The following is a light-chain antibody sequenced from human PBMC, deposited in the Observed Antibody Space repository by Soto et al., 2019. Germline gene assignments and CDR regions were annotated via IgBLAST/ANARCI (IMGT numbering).Light chain of an antibody. CDR3: QSYDRSEIGDV. V-gene: IGLV1-40*01. CDR2: GNN. CDR1: SSNIGAGFD. Sequence: QPVLTQPPSVSGAPGQRVTISCTGSSSNIGAGFDVHWYQQLPGAAPQLLIYGNNNRPSGVPDRFSGSKSGTSASLAITGLQAEDEADYYCQSYDRSEIGDVFGSGTKVTVL. J-gene: IGLJ1*01.